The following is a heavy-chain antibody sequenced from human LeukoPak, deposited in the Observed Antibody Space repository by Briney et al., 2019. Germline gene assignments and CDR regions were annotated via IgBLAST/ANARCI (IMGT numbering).Heavy chain of an antibody. CDR1: GGSISSGGYY. J-gene: IGHJ4*02. V-gene: IGHV4-31*03. CDR3: AGAARPYYFDY. Sequence: SETLSLTCTVSGGSISSGGYYWSWIRQHPGKGLEWIGYIYYSGSTYYNPSLKSRVTISVDTSKNQLSLKRSAVTAVDSCVYYCAGAARPYYFDYWGQGTLVTVSS. D-gene: IGHD6-6*01. CDR2: IYYSGST.